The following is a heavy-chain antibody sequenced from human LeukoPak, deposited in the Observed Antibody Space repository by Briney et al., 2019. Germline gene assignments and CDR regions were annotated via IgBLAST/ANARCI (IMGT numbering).Heavy chain of an antibody. Sequence: GGSLRLSCAASGFSFSSYEMTWVRQAPGKGLEWVSFISSSGSGKNYADSVKGRFTISRDNAENSLYLQMNSLRADDTAVYYCARRYYGVDYWGQGTLVTASS. J-gene: IGHJ4*02. CDR1: GFSFSSYE. CDR2: ISSSGSGK. D-gene: IGHD4-17*01. CDR3: ARRYYGVDY. V-gene: IGHV3-48*03.